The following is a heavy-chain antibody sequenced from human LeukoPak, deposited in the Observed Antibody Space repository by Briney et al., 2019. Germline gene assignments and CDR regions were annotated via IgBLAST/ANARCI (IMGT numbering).Heavy chain of an antibody. CDR1: GFTLSNFA. D-gene: IGHD1-26*01. CDR2: IGTAGDT. Sequence: GGSLRLSCAASGFTLSNFAMHWVRQATGKGLEWVSAIGTAGDTFYPGSVKGRFTISRENAKNSLYLQMNNLRAKDTAVYYCARQMTPHGNFDYWGQGTLVTVSS. V-gene: IGHV3-13*01. CDR3: ARQMTPHGNFDY. J-gene: IGHJ4*02.